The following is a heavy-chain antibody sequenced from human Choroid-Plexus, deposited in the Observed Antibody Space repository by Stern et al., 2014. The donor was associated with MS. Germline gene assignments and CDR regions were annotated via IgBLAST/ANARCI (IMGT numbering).Heavy chain of an antibody. CDR1: GYIFTGYY. CDR3: ARDQRGITIFGVVTDYYYLGMDV. Sequence: QVKLMQSGAEVKKPGASVKVSCKTSGYIFTGYYIHWVRQAPGQGLEWMAWINPNNGGTKYAQKFQGRVTMSRDTSISTAYVELSSLTSDDTAVYYCARDQRGITIFGVVTDYYYLGMDVWGQGTTVTVSS. V-gene: IGHV1-2*02. D-gene: IGHD3-3*01. J-gene: IGHJ6*02. CDR2: INPNNGGT.